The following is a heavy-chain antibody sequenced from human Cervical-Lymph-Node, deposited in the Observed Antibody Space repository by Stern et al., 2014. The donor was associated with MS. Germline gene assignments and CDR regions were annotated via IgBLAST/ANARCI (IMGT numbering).Heavy chain of an antibody. CDR3: ARDCGGDCYSARYFDL. Sequence: QVQLVQSGAEVKKPGSSVKVSCKASGGTFTSYAISWVRQAPGQGLEWMGGIIPLFGTANYAQKFQGRVTIAADESTSTAYMELSSLRSEDTAVYYCARDCGGDCYSARYFDLWGRGTLVTVSS. D-gene: IGHD2-21*02. J-gene: IGHJ2*01. CDR2: IIPLFGTA. CDR1: GGTFTSYA. V-gene: IGHV1-69*01.